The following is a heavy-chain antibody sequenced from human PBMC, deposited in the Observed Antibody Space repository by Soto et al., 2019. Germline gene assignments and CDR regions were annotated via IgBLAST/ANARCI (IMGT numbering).Heavy chain of an antibody. D-gene: IGHD3-22*01. CDR3: ATHHDSSLFDP. V-gene: IGHV1-18*04. J-gene: IGHJ5*02. Sequence: GASVKVSCKASGYTLTSYGISWVRQAPGQGLEWMGWISVYNGNTNYAQKLQGRVTMTTDTSMRAAYFEMRSLRSDGTAEYYDATHHDSSLFDPWGQGTLVTVSS. CDR1: GYTLTSYG. CDR2: ISVYNGNT.